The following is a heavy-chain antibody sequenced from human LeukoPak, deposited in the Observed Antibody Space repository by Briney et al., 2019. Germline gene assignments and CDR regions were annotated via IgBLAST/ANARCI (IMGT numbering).Heavy chain of an antibody. CDR1: GFTFNNYA. J-gene: IGHJ4*02. Sequence: PGGSLRLSCAASGFTFNNYAMSWVRQAPGKGLEWVSAISGGGTYYADSVKGRSTISRDNSKNTVFLQMNSLRAEDTAVYYCAKHHRVLAVVTRVVSLQSVDYWGQGTLVTVSS. CDR2: ISGGGT. V-gene: IGHV3-23*01. D-gene: IGHD2-21*02. CDR3: AKHHRVLAVVTRVVSLQSVDY.